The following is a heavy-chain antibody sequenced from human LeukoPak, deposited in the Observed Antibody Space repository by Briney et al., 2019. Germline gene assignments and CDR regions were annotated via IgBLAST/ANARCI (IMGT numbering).Heavy chain of an antibody. V-gene: IGHV3-23*01. J-gene: IGHJ6*02. CDR2: ISRSGGST. D-gene: IGHD6-19*01. CDR1: GFTFITYA. CDR3: AKAAVAGSGYYGMDV. Sequence: GGSLRLSCAASGFTFITYAMSWVRQAPGKGLEWVSQISRSGGSTHYADSVKGRFTISRDNAKNSLYLQMNSLRAEDTALYYCAKAAVAGSGYYGMDVWGQGTTVTVSS.